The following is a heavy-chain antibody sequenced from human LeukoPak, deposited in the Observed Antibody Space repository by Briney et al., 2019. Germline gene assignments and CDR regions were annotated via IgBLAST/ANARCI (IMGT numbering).Heavy chain of an antibody. CDR2: IYYSGTT. CDR3: ARHSFYSDSSGYCYCFDC. Sequence: SETLSLTCTVSGDSISSDSHYWGWLRQPPGKGLEWIGSIYYSGTTYYNPSLKSRVTMSVDTSKNQFSLRLSSVTAADTAVYYCARHSFYSDSSGYCYCFDCWGQGTLVTVSS. J-gene: IGHJ4*02. V-gene: IGHV4-39*01. CDR1: GDSISSDSHY. D-gene: IGHD3-22*01.